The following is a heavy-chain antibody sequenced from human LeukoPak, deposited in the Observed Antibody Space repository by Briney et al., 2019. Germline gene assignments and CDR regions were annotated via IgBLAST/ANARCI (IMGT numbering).Heavy chain of an antibody. Sequence: GGSLRLSCAASGFTFSSYGMSWVRQAPGKGLEWVSAISGSGGSTYYADSVKGRFTISRDNSNNTLYLQMNSLRAEDTAVYYCAKDKKLVLDYWGQGTLVTVSS. J-gene: IGHJ4*02. CDR1: GFTFSSYG. CDR2: ISGSGGST. V-gene: IGHV3-23*01. D-gene: IGHD6-6*01. CDR3: AKDKKLVLDY.